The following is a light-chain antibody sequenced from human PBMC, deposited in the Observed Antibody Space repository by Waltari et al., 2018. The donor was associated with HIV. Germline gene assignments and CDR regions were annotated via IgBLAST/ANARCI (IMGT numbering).Light chain of an antibody. Sequence: QSALTQPPSASGSPGQSVTISCTGTSSYFGGYNYVSWYQQHPGKAPKLMIYEVTGRPSGVPERFSGSKSCTTASLTVSGLQAEDEADYYCSSYAGSNNPWVFGGGTKLTVL. CDR2: EVT. V-gene: IGLV2-8*01. J-gene: IGLJ3*02. CDR1: SSYFGGYNY. CDR3: SSYAGSNNPWV.